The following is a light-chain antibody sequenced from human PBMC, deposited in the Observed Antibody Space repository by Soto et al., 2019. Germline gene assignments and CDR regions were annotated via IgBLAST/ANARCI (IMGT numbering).Light chain of an antibody. CDR1: QIISSW. CDR3: QQYNSYSQT. V-gene: IGKV1-5*01. J-gene: IGKJ1*01. Sequence: DIQMTQSPSTLSASVGDRVTITCRASQIISSWLAWYQQKPGKAPKLLIYDASSLERGVASRFSGSGSGKEFTLTISSLQPDDVATYYCQQYNSYSQTFGQGTKVEIK. CDR2: DAS.